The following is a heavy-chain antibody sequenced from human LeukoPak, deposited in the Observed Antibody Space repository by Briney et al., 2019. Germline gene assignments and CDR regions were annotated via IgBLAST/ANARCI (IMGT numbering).Heavy chain of an antibody. CDR3: AMSVEMPPIPSFDY. J-gene: IGHJ4*02. V-gene: IGHV1-3*01. CDR2: VSAANNP. D-gene: IGHD5-24*01. Sequence: ASVKVSCKTSGYIFTPHHIHWMRQAPGQGLELLGWVSAANNPQYSQKFQGRVVITRDASATTSYLELNSLRSEDTAVYYCAMSVEMPPIPSFDYWGQGTLVTVSS. CDR1: GYIFTPHH.